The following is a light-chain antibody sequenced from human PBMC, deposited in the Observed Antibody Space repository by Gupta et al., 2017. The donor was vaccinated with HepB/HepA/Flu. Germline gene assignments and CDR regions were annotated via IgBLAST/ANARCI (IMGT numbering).Light chain of an antibody. CDR2: DDS. Sequence: GGDNLGSKSVHWYQHTPGQAPVLVVYDDSARPSGIPDKFSGSNSGNTATMTSSGVEAGDEADYYCQLWVSTYHPRYVFGSGTTVTVL. CDR3: QLWVSTYHPRYV. CDR1: NLGSKS. V-gene: IGLV3-21*02. J-gene: IGLJ1*01.